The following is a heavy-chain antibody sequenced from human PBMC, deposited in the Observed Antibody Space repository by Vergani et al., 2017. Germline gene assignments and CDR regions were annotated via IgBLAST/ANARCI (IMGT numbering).Heavy chain of an antibody. V-gene: IGHV4-34*01. Sequence: QVQLQQWGAGLLKPSETLSLTCAVYGGSFSGYYWSWIRQPPGKGLEWLGEINHSGITNYNPSLKSRVTISVDTSKNQFSLKLSSVTAADTAVYYCARANRNRRGTYYYYYMDVWGKGTTVTVSS. CDR1: GGSFSGYY. CDR2: INHSGIT. CDR3: ARANRNRRGTYYYYYMDV. D-gene: IGHD2/OR15-2a*01. J-gene: IGHJ6*03.